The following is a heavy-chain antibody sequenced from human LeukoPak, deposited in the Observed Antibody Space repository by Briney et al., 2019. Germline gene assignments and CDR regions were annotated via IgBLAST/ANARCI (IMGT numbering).Heavy chain of an antibody. CDR2: ISDSGGRT. Sequence: GGSLRLSCAASGFIFSRYAMGWVRQAPGKGLEWVLTISDSGGRTYYADSVKGRFAISRDNSKNTLYMQMNGLRAEDTAIYYCARSSQIDYWGQGTLVTVSS. CDR1: GFIFSRYA. V-gene: IGHV3-23*01. J-gene: IGHJ4*02. CDR3: ARSSQIDY.